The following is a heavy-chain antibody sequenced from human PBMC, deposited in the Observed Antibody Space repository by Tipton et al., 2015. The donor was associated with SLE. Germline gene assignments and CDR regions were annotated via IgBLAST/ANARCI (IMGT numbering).Heavy chain of an antibody. D-gene: IGHD3-22*01. J-gene: IGHJ3*02. CDR3: ARERDSTGFDAFDI. V-gene: IGHV1-69*13. Sequence: QSGAEVKKPGASVKVSCKASGYTFTSYGISWVRQAPGQGLEWMGGIIPIFGTANYAQKFQGRVTITADGSTSTAYMELSSLRSDDTAVYYCARERDSTGFDAFDIWGQGTMVTVSS. CDR1: GYTFTSYG. CDR2: IIPIFGTA.